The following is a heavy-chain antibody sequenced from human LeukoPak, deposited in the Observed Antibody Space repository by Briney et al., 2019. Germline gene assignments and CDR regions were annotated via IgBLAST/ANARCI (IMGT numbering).Heavy chain of an antibody. Sequence: PSETLSLTCTVSGGSISNYYWSWIRQSPGKGLEWIGYISHSGSTNYNPSLKSRVTISVDTSKNQISLKLSSVTATDTAVYYCASGSGWNNYFDYWGQGTLVTVSS. V-gene: IGHV4-59*08. CDR1: GGSISNYY. CDR2: ISHSGST. CDR3: ASGSGWNNYFDY. D-gene: IGHD6-19*01. J-gene: IGHJ4*02.